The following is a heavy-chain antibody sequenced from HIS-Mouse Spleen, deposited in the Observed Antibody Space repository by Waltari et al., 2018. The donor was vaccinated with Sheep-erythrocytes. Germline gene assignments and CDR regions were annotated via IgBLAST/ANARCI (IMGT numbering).Heavy chain of an antibody. V-gene: IGHV3-53*01. J-gene: IGHJ3*02. D-gene: IGHD4-17*01. Sequence: EVQLVESGGGLIQSGGSLRLSCAASGFTVRSKYMSWVCQGPGKGLEWFSVISSGGSTYYADAVKGRFTISRDNSKNTLYLQMNSLRAEDTAVYYCARGHPDYGDYDAFDIWGQGTMVTVSS. CDR3: ARGHPDYGDYDAFDI. CDR1: GFTVRSKY. CDR2: ISSGGST.